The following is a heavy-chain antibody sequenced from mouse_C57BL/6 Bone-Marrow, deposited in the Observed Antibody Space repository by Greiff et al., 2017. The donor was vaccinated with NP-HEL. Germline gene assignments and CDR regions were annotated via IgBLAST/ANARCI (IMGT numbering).Heavy chain of an antibody. V-gene: IGHV5-12*01. CDR2: ISNGGGST. D-gene: IGHD2-1*01. J-gene: IGHJ3*01. CDR3: ARQDGNYETWFAY. CDR1: GFTFSDYY. Sequence: EVKLVESGGGLVQPGGSLKLSCAASGFTFSDYYMYWVRQTPEKRLEWVAYISNGGGSTYYPDTVKGRFTISRDNAKTTLYLQMSRLKSEDTAMYYCARQDGNYETWFAYWGQGTLVTVSA.